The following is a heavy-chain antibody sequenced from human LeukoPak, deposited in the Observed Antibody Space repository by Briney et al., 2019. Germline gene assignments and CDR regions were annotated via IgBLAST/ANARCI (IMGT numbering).Heavy chain of an antibody. CDR1: GGSFSGYY. CDR2: INHSGST. V-gene: IGHV4-34*01. J-gene: IGHJ6*03. Sequence: SETLSLTCAVYGGSFSGYYWSWIRQPPGKGLEWIGEINHSGSTNYNPSLKSRVTISVDTSKNQFSLKLSSVTAADTAVYYCARGYSAGYSYGYRYYYYYMDVWGKGTTVTVSS. D-gene: IGHD5-18*01. CDR3: ARGYSAGYSYGYRYYYYYMDV.